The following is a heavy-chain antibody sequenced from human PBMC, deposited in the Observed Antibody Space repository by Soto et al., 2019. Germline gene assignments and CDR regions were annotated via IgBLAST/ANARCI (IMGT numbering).Heavy chain of an antibody. J-gene: IGHJ4*02. CDR3: ARLVYDTRLNYMYFDF. D-gene: IGHD3-10*01. CDR2: IFHDGTA. V-gene: IGHV4-4*02. Sequence: SETLSLTCAVSGVSISSGNWWTWVRQSPQRGLEYIGEIFHDGTANYYPSFERRVAISVDTSKNQLSPKLTSVTAADTAIYFCARLVYDTRLNYMYFDFWGQGTLVTVSS. CDR1: GVSISSGNW.